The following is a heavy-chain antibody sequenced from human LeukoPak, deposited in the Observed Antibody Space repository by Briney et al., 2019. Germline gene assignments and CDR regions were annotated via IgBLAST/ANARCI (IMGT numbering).Heavy chain of an antibody. J-gene: IGHJ6*03. V-gene: IGHV7-4-1*02. Sequence: GASVKVSCKASGCTFTSYAMNWVRQAPGQGLEWMGWINTNTGNPTYAQGFTGRFVFSLDTSVSTAYLQISSLKAEDTAVYYCARVTDITIFGVVTKFYYYYMDVWGKGTTVTISS. CDR3: ARVTDITIFGVVTKFYYYYMDV. CDR2: INTNTGNP. D-gene: IGHD3-3*01. CDR1: GCTFTSYA.